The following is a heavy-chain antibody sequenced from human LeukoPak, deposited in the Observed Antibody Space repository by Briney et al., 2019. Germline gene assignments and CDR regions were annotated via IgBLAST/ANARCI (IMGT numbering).Heavy chain of an antibody. V-gene: IGHV4-39*01. J-gene: IGHJ5*02. CDR2: IYYSGST. CDR3: ARQPIMTTGLDWFDP. Sequence: PSETLSLTCTVSGGSISSNSHYWGWVRQPPRKGLEWLGSIYYSGSTYYNPSLKSRVTISVDTSKNQFSLKLSSVTAADTAVYYYARQPIMTTGLDWFDPWGQGTLVTVSS. CDR1: GGSISSNSHY. D-gene: IGHD3-16*01.